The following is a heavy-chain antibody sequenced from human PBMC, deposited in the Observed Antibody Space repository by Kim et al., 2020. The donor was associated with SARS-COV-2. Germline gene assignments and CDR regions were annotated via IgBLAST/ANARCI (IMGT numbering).Heavy chain of an antibody. CDR3: ASGVATIIYYYYGMDV. Sequence: SVKVSCKASGGTFSSYAISWVRQAPGQGLEWMGGIIPIFGTANYAQKFQGRVTITADESTSTAYMELSSLRSEDTAVYYCASGVATIIYYYYGMDVWGQGTTVTVS. CDR2: IIPIFGTA. J-gene: IGHJ6*02. D-gene: IGHD5-12*01. CDR1: GGTFSSYA. V-gene: IGHV1-69*13.